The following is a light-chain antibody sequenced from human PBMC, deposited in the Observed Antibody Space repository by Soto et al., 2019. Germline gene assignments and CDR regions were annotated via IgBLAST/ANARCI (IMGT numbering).Light chain of an antibody. J-gene: IGKJ1*01. V-gene: IGKV3-11*01. CDR1: QSVGTF. CDR2: DAS. CDR3: QQCNSWPQWT. Sequence: EIVLTQSPATLSLSPGERATLSCRASQSVGTFFAWYQQKPGQAPRLLIYDASNRATGIPARFSGSGSGTDFTLTISSLEPEDFAVYYCQQCNSWPQWTLGPGTKVDIK.